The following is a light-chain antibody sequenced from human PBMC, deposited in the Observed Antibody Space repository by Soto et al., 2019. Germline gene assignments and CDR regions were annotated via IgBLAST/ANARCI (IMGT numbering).Light chain of an antibody. J-gene: IGLJ1*01. CDR3: SSYTGSTTLHYV. CDR1: NSDVGGYNY. CDR2: DVS. Sequence: QSVLTQPASVSGAPGPSITISCTGNNSDVGGYNYVSWYQQHPGKAPKLLIYDVSNRPSGASNRFSGSKSGNTASLTISGLQAEDEADYYCSSYTGSTTLHYVFGTGTKVTVL. V-gene: IGLV2-14*01.